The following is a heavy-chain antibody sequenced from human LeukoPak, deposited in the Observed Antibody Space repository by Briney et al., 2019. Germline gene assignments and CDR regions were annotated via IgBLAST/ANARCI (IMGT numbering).Heavy chain of an antibody. Sequence: GASVKVSCKVSGYTLTELCMHWVRQAPGKGLEWMGGFDPEDGETIYAQKFQGRVTMTEDTSTDTAYMELSSLRSEDTAVYYCATDRTYCSSTSCYSYFDYWGQGTLVTVSS. D-gene: IGHD2-2*01. CDR2: FDPEDGET. CDR3: ATDRTYCSSTSCYSYFDY. CDR1: GYTLTELC. J-gene: IGHJ4*02. V-gene: IGHV1-24*01.